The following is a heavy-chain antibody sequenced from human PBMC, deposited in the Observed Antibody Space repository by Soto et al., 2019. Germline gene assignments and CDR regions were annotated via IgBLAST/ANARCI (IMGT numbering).Heavy chain of an antibody. V-gene: IGHV4-59*11. D-gene: IGHD3-22*01. CDR2: IYYTGST. CDR3: AIDGYYYDSSGYQRVYYFDY. Sequence: SETLSLTCTVSGGSINNHYWSWIRQPPGKGLEWIGYIYYTGSTNYNPSLKSRVTMSVDTSKNQFSLNLTSLTAADTAVYYCAIDGYYYDSSGYQRVYYFDYWGQGTLVTVSS. J-gene: IGHJ4*02. CDR1: GGSINNHY.